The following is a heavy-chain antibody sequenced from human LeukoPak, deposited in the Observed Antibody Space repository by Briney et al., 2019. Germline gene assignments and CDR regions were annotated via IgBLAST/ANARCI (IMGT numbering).Heavy chain of an antibody. CDR2: IIPIFGTA. Sequence: ASVKVSCKASGGTFSSYAISWVRQAPGQGLEWMGGIIPIFGTANYAQKFQGRVTITADESTSTAYMELSGLRSEDTAVYYCARGLDIVVVPDWYFDLWGRGTLVTVSS. D-gene: IGHD2-2*03. V-gene: IGHV1-69*13. J-gene: IGHJ2*01. CDR1: GGTFSSYA. CDR3: ARGLDIVVVPDWYFDL.